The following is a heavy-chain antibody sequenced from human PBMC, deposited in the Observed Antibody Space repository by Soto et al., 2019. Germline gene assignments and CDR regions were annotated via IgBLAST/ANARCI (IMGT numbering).Heavy chain of an antibody. J-gene: IGHJ6*02. CDR3: ARDPRYCSSTSCRYRTGYGMDV. D-gene: IGHD2-2*01. Sequence: GGSLRLSCAASGFTFSSYGMHWVRQAPGKGLEWVAVIWYDGSNKYYADSVKGRFTISRDNSKNTLYLQMNSLRAEDTAVYYCARDPRYCSSTSCRYRTGYGMDVWGQGTTVTVSS. CDR2: IWYDGSNK. V-gene: IGHV3-33*01. CDR1: GFTFSSYG.